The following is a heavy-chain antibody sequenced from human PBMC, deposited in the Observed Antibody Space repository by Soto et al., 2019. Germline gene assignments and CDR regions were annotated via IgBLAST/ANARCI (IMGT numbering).Heavy chain of an antibody. CDR1: GFTCSSYG. CDR3: AKDYYDILTGYYGPDY. Sequence: GGSLRLSCAASGFTCSSYGIHWVRQAPGKGLEWVAVISYDGSNKYYADSVKGRFTISRDNSKNTLYLQMNSLRAEDTAIYYCAKDYYDILTGYYGPDYWGQGTLVTVSS. J-gene: IGHJ4*02. V-gene: IGHV3-30*18. CDR2: ISYDGSNK. D-gene: IGHD3-9*01.